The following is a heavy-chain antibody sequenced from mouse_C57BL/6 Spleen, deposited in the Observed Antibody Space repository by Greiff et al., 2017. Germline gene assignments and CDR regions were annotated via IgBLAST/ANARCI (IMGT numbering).Heavy chain of an antibody. CDR3: ARGAKSLGY. J-gene: IGHJ2*01. Sequence: EVHLVESGGGLVKPGGSLKLSCAASGFTFSSYAMSWVRQTPEKRLEWVATISDGGSYTYYPDNVKGRFTISRDNAKNNLYLQMSHLKSEDTAMYYCARGAKSLGYWGQGTTLTVSS. V-gene: IGHV5-4*01. CDR2: ISDGGSYT. CDR1: GFTFSSYA. D-gene: IGHD4-1*01.